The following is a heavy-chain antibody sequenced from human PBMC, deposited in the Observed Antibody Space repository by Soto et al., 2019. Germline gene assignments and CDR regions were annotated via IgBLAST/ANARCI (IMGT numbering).Heavy chain of an antibody. V-gene: IGHV1-18*01. CDR1: GYTFTSYG. D-gene: IGHD3-3*01. CDR2: INGYNGNR. CDR3: ARDDEFWSGYLLL. Sequence: VASVKVSCKASGYTFTSYGFSWVRQAPGQGLEWMGWINGYNGNRNYGRKFQGRVTMTTDTSTSTAYMELRSLRSDDTAVYFCARDDEFWSGYLLLWGQGTLVTVSS. J-gene: IGHJ4*02.